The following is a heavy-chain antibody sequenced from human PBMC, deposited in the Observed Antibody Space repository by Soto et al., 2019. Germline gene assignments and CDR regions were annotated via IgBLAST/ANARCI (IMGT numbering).Heavy chain of an antibody. J-gene: IGHJ2*01. CDR1: GGTLNNFA. CDR2: IVRLFGTA. D-gene: IGHD1-26*01. CDR3: AISGTSREYFDL. V-gene: IGHV1-69*06. Sequence: QVQLVQSGAEVKKPGSSVKVSCKASGGTLNNFAVSWVRQAPGQGLEWMGGIVRLFGTANYAQKFQGRVTIASDKSTRTAYMELRNLRSEDKAICYCAISGTSREYFDLWGRGTLVTDSS.